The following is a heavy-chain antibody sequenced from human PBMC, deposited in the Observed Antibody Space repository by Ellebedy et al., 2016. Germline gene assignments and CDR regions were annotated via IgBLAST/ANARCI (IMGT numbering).Heavy chain of an antibody. J-gene: IGHJ4*02. V-gene: IGHV4-39*01. CDR3: ASPPSLNYYDSRTRFTR. Sequence: SETLSLTXTVSGGSISSSSYYWGWIRQPPGKGLEWIGSIYYSGSTYYNPSLKSRVTISVDTSKNQFSLKLSSVTAADTAVYYCASPPSLNYYDSRTRFTRWGQGTLVTVSS. D-gene: IGHD3-22*01. CDR2: IYYSGST. CDR1: GGSISSSSYY.